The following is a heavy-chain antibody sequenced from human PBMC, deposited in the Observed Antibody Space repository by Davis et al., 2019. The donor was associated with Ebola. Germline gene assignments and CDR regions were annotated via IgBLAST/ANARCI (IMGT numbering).Heavy chain of an antibody. CDR1: GFTFRSYA. D-gene: IGHD6-13*01. CDR2: ISGSGGST. Sequence: GGSLRLSCAASGFTFRSYAMSSVRQALGKGLEWVSAISGSGGSTYYADSVKGRFTISRDNSKNTLYLQMYSLRAEDTAVYYCARDPGYGSSILEFDPWGQGTLVTVSS. V-gene: IGHV3-23*01. J-gene: IGHJ5*02. CDR3: ARDPGYGSSILEFDP.